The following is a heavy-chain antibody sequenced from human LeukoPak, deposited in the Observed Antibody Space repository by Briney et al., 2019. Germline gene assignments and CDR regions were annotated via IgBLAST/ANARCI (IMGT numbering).Heavy chain of an antibody. CDR1: GFTFSSYS. V-gene: IGHV3-21*01. CDR3: ARDRPMIVVVMDAFDI. J-gene: IGHJ3*02. D-gene: IGHD3-22*01. CDR2: ISSSSSYI. Sequence: GGSLRLSCAASGFTFSSYSMNWVRQAPGKGLEWVSSISSSSSYIYYADSVKGRFTISRDNAKNSLYLQMNSLRAEDTAVYYCARDRPMIVVVMDAFDIWGQGIMVTVSS.